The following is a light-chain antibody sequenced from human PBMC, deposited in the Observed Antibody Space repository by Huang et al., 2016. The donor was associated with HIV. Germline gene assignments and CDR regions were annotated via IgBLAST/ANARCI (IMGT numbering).Light chain of an antibody. CDR3: QQYGSSPPYT. CDR1: QSVSSSD. CDR2: GAS. V-gene: IGKV3-20*01. Sequence: EIVLTQSPGTLSLSPGERATLSCRASQSVSSSDLAWYQQKPGQAPRLLIYGASSRATGISDRFSGSGSGTDLTLTISRLEPEDFAVFYCQQYGSSPPYTFGQGTKLEIK. J-gene: IGKJ2*01.